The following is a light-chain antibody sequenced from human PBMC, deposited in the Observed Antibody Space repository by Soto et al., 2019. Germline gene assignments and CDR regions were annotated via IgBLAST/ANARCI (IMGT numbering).Light chain of an antibody. CDR3: TSWTTSTTMK. J-gene: IGLJ2*01. V-gene: IGLV2-14*01. CDR1: SSDVGAYNY. CDR2: DVN. Sequence: QFLLTQPTPVSRSPGQSITVSCAGTSSDVGAYNYVSWYQQHPGKAPKLMMYDVNIRPSGVSNRFSGSKSGNTASLTISGLQAEDEADYYCTSWTTSTTMKFGGGTKVTVL.